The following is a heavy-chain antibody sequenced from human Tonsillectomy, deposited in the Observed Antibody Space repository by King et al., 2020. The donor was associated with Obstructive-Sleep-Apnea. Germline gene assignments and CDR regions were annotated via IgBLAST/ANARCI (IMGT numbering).Heavy chain of an antibody. CDR2: IYPGDSAT. CDR3: ARQIAQDTSGYYDY. D-gene: IGHD3-22*01. V-gene: IGHV5-51*01. CDR1: GYTFTNYW. Sequence: VQLVQSGAEVRKPGKSLKISCKGSGYTFTNYWIGWVRQMPGKDLEWMGVIYPGDSATRYSPSFQGQVSISADRSNRTAYLQWSSLKASDTAIYYCARQIAQDTSGYYDYWGQGTLVTVSS. J-gene: IGHJ4*02.